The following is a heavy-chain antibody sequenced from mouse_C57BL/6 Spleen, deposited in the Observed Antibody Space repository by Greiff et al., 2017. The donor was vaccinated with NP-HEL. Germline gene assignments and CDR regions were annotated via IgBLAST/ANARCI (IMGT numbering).Heavy chain of an antibody. D-gene: IGHD2-1*01. CDR2: IYPGNSDT. CDR1: GYTFTSYW. J-gene: IGHJ2*01. Sequence: EVQLQQSGTVLARPGASVKMSCKTSGYTFTSYWMHWVNQRPGQGLEWIGAIYPGNSDTSYNQKFKGKAKLTAVTSASTAYMELSSLTNEDSAVYYCTRWSKGIYYGNYGPPFDYWGQGTTLTVSS. CDR3: TRWSKGIYYGNYGPPFDY. V-gene: IGHV1-5*01.